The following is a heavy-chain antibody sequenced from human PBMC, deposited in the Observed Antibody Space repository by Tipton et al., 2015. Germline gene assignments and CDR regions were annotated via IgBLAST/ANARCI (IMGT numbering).Heavy chain of an antibody. CDR3: ARGGAGYYYDSVGYLS. V-gene: IGHV4-31*03. J-gene: IGHJ5*02. CDR1: GDSMTNGAFY. D-gene: IGHD3-22*01. CDR2: IQHSGRT. Sequence: TLSLTCSVSGDSMTNGAFYWSWIRQLPGKGLEWIGYIQHSGRTYYNPSLKSRLTMSVDTSDHQVSLTLSSVTSADTAVYYCARGGAGYYYDSVGYLSWGQGTLVTVSS.